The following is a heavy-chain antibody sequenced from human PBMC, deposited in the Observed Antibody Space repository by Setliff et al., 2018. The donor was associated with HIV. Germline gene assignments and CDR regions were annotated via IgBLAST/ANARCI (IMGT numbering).Heavy chain of an antibody. J-gene: IGHJ3*02. D-gene: IGHD2-8*01. V-gene: IGHV1-2*06. CDR2: ILTSSGGT. CDR1: GYTFTAYY. Sequence: ASVKVSCKAAGYTFTAYYMPWVRQARGQGLEWMGRILTSSGGTKDAQKFQGRVTMPRDTSISTAYMELRRVRSDDTAVYYCASKLYCTHGVCFDAFDIWGQGTMVTVSS. CDR3: ASKLYCTHGVCFDAFDI.